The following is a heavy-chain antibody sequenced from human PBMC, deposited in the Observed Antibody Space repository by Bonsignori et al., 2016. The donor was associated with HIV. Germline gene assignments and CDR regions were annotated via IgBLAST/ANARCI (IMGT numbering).Heavy chain of an antibody. V-gene: IGHV1-18*01. J-gene: IGHJ4*02. CDR3: ARAATTVPPIY. D-gene: IGHD4-17*01. CDR2: ISAYNGNT. Sequence: WVRQAPGQGLEWMGWISAYNGNTNYAQKLQGRVTMTTDTSTSTAYMELRSLRSDDTAVYYCARAATTVPPIYWGQGTLVTVSS.